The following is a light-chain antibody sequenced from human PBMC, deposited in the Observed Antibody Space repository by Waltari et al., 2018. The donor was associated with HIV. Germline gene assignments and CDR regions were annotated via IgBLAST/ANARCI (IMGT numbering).Light chain of an antibody. V-gene: IGLV2-23*02. CDR1: SSYVGIYNL. CDR3: CSYASSSSYVM. J-gene: IGLJ3*02. CDR2: EVS. Sequence: QSALTQPASVSGSPGQSITISCTGHSSYVGIYNLVSWYQQYPGKAPKLMIYEVSQRPSGVSNRFSGSKSGNTASLTISGLQAEDEADYYCCSYASSSSYVMFGGGTKLTVL.